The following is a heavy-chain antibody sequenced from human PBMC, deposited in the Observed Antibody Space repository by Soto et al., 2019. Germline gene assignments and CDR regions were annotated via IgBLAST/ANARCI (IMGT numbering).Heavy chain of an antibody. D-gene: IGHD3-10*01. CDR2: MTADGTGT. V-gene: IGHV3-23*01. Sequence: VQMLESGGGLVQPGGSLRLSCAASGFTLKAYGMSWLRQPPGKGLEWVSSMTADGTGTANAYSVKDRFTTSRDDSSDTEYLGMNSTRVEDTTVDYCVRGGADLYQNGFYVWGQWTMVIVSS. J-gene: IGHJ3*01. CDR3: VRGGADLYQNGFYV. CDR1: GFTLKAYG.